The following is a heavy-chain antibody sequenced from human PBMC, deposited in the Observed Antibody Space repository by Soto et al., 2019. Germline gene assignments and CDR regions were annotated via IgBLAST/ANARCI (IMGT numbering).Heavy chain of an antibody. V-gene: IGHV1-69*06. J-gene: IGHJ5*02. CDR3: ARGGLRLCRNNWFDP. CDR1: GRTFSSYA. Sequence: SVKVSCKASGRTFSSYAISWVRQAPGQGLEWMGGIIPIFGPANYAQKFQGRVTITADKSTSTAHMELSSLRSEDTAVYYCARGGLRLCRNNWFDPWGQGTLVTVSS. CDR2: IIPIFGPA. D-gene: IGHD3-3*01.